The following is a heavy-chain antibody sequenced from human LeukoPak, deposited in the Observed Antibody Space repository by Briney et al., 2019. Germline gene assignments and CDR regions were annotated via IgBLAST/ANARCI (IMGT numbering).Heavy chain of an antibody. CDR3: AKDRNYYDSSGYYYLYYYYGMDV. J-gene: IGHJ6*02. Sequence: GGSPRLSCAASGFTFSSYAMSWVRQAPGKGLEWVSAISGSGGSTYYADSVKGRFTISRDNSKNTLYLQMNSLRAEDTAVYYCAKDRNYYDSSGYYYLYYYYGMDVWGQGTTVTVSS. D-gene: IGHD3-22*01. CDR1: GFTFSSYA. V-gene: IGHV3-23*01. CDR2: ISGSGGST.